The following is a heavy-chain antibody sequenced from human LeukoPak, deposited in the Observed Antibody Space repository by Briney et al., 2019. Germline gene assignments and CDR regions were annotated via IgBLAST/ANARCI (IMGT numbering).Heavy chain of an antibody. D-gene: IGHD2-15*01. CDR2: INPNSGGT. J-gene: IGHJ6*03. Sequence: PMASVKVSCKASEYTFTGYYMHWVRQAPGQGLEWMGWINPNSGGTNYAQKFQGRVTMTRDTSISTAYMELSRLRSDDTAVYYCARGDCSGGSCYQKRIHYYYYYMDVWGKGTTVTVSS. CDR1: EYTFTGYY. CDR3: ARGDCSGGSCYQKRIHYYYYYMDV. V-gene: IGHV1-2*02.